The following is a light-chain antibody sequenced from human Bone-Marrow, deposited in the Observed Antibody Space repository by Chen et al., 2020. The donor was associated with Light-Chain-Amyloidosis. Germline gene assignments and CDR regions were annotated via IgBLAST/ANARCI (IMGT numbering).Light chain of an antibody. CDR1: SSDVGAYNY. CDR2: AVS. J-gene: IGLJ1*01. CDR3: TSHAGANAFYV. V-gene: IGLV2-8*01. Sequence: QSALTQPPSASGAPGQSVTISCPGTSSDVGAYNYVSCYQQHPGKAPKLMIYAVSQRPSGVPDRFSGSKSGNTASLTVSGLQADDEADYYCTSHAGANAFYVFGTGTKVTVL.